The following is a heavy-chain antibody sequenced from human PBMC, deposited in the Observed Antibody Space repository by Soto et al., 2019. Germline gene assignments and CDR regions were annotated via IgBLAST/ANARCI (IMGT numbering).Heavy chain of an antibody. CDR3: ARDRVGCSSASCYWFDP. D-gene: IGHD2-2*01. CDR2: IYYSGST. CDR1: GGSISSGGYY. Sequence: QVQLQESGPGLVKPSQTLSLTCTVSGGSISSGGYYWSWIRQHPGKGLEWIGYIYYSGSTYYNPSLRSRVTISVDKSKSQFSLKLSYVTAADTAVYYCARDRVGCSSASCYWFDPWGQGTLVTVSS. J-gene: IGHJ5*02. V-gene: IGHV4-31*03.